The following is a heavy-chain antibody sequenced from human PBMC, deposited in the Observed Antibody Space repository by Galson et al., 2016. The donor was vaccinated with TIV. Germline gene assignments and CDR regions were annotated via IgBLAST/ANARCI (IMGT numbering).Heavy chain of an antibody. CDR3: ATDRDTALDTYHAYCCMDA. CDR1: GDTFSMIV. V-gene: IGHV1-69*13. CDR2: INPLLGTV. J-gene: IGHJ6*02. Sequence: SVKVSCKASGDTFSMIVFNWVRQAPGQGLDWMGGINPLLGTVNNAQKFQGRVTFNADESRSTAYMELSSLKSEDTAIYYCATDRDTALDTYHAYCCMDAWGQGTAVIVSS. D-gene: IGHD5-18*01.